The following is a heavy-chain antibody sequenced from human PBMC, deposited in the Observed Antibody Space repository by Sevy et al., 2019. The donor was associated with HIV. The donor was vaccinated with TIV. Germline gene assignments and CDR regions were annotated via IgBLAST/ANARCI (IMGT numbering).Heavy chain of an antibody. Sequence: GGYLRLSCAASEFTFSRYAMSWVRQAPGKGLEWVSAISGSGGSTYYADSVKGRFTISRDNSKNTLYLQMNSLRAEDTAVYYCAICDTNYYGMDVWGLGTTVTVSS. V-gene: IGHV3-23*01. J-gene: IGHJ6*02. CDR1: EFTFSRYA. CDR3: AICDTNYYGMDV. D-gene: IGHD2-2*01. CDR2: ISGSGGST.